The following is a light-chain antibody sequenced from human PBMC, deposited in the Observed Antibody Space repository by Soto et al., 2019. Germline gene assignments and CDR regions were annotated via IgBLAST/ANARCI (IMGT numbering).Light chain of an antibody. J-gene: IGKJ3*01. CDR3: QQYGSSSFT. CDR2: GAS. V-gene: IGKV3-20*01. CDR1: QSVSSSY. Sequence: EIVLTQSPGTLSLSPGERATLSCRASQSVSSSYLAWYQQKPGQAPRLLIYGASSRATGIPDRFSGSGSGTDYTLTISSREPEDCAVYYGQQYGSSSFTFGPGTKVDI.